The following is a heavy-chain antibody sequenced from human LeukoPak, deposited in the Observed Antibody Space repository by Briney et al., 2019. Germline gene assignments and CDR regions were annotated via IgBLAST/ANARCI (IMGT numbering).Heavy chain of an antibody. V-gene: IGHV3-53*01. CDR3: VKSAGKDGYRDVFDI. CDR2: ISGSGGST. Sequence: PGGSLRLSCAASGFTVSSNYMSWVRQAPGKGLEWVSVISGSGGSTYYADSVRGLFTISRDISKSTLYLQMNSLRAEDTAVYHCVKSAGKDGYRDVFDIWGQGTVVSVSS. J-gene: IGHJ3*02. CDR1: GFTVSSNY. D-gene: IGHD5-24*01.